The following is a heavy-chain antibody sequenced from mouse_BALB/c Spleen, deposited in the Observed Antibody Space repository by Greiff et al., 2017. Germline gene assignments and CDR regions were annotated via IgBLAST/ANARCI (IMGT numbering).Heavy chain of an antibody. D-gene: IGHD1-1*01. Sequence: DVMLVESGGGLVKPGGSLKLSCAASGFTFSSYAMSWVRQTPEKRLEWVATISSGGSYTYYPDSVKGRFTISRDNAKNTLYLQMSSLRSEDTAMYYCARRGLRGFAYWGQGTLVTVSA. J-gene: IGHJ3*01. CDR1: GFTFSSYA. CDR2: ISSGGSYT. V-gene: IGHV5-9-1*01. CDR3: ARRGLRGFAY.